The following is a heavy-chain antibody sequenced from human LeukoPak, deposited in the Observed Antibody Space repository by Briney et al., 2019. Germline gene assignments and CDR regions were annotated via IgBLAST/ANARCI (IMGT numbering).Heavy chain of an antibody. V-gene: IGHV5-51*01. CDR1: GYSFTSYW. CDR2: IYPGDSDT. CDR3: ARHSRFFWELLIAFDI. Sequence: GESLKISCKGSGYSFTSYWIGWVRQMPGKGLEWMGIIYPGDSDTRYSPSFQGQVTISADKSISTAYLQWSSLKASDTAMYYCARHSRFFWELLIAFDIWGQGTMVTVSS. D-gene: IGHD1-26*01. J-gene: IGHJ3*02.